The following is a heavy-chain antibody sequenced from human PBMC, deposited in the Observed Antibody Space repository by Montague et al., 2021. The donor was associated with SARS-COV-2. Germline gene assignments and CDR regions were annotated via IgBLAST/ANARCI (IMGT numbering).Heavy chain of an antibody. CDR2: VLYTGTP. CDR1: GGSIANRHQY. J-gene: IGHJ4*02. V-gene: IGHV4-39*07. Sequence: SETLSLTCTVSGGSIANRHQYWGWVRQPPGKGLEWIGSVLYTGTPYDHPSLTARVTISLDTSKNQFSLKMYSVTAADTATYFCVAGGDSAKAGAYWGQGTLVTVSS. D-gene: IGHD3-16*01. CDR3: VAGGDSAKAGAY.